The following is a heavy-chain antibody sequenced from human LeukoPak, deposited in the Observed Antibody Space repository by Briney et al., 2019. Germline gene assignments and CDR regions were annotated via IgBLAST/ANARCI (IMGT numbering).Heavy chain of an antibody. CDR3: ARSPERLGQGYLDS. CDR2: ISYHGSNK. Sequence: GRTLRLSCAASGFTFSSYSMHWARQAPAKGLEWLTLISYHGSNKEYTDSAKGRFTISRDNSKNTLFLQMNSLRTEDTAIYFCARSPERLGQGYLDSWGQGTLVTVSS. V-gene: IGHV3-30*04. D-gene: IGHD3/OR15-3a*01. CDR1: GFTFSSYS. J-gene: IGHJ4*02.